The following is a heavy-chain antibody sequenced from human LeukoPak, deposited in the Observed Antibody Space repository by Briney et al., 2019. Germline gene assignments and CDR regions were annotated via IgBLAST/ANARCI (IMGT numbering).Heavy chain of an antibody. CDR2: TNPNSGGT. CDR1: GYTFTGYY. CDR3: ARGYCSGGSCYSVENWFDP. V-gene: IGHV1-2*06. J-gene: IGHJ5*02. Sequence: GASVKVSCKAAGYTFTGYYMFWVRQAPGQGLEWMGRTNPNSGGTNYAQKFQGRVTMTRDTSISTAYMELSRLRSDDTAVYYCARGYCSGGSCYSVENWFDPWGQGTLVTVSS. D-gene: IGHD2-15*01.